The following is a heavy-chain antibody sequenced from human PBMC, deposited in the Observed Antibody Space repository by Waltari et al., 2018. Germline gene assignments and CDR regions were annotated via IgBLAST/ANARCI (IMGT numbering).Heavy chain of an antibody. D-gene: IGHD6-13*01. CDR1: GYSISSGYY. Sequence: QVQLQESGPGLVKPSETLSLTCAVSGYSISSGYYWGWIRQPPGKGLEWIGSIYHSGSTYYNPSRKSRVTISVDTAKNQFSLKLSSVTAADTAVYYCARDSSSWQDAFDIWGQGTMVTVSS. CDR2: IYHSGST. V-gene: IGHV4-38-2*02. J-gene: IGHJ3*02. CDR3: ARDSSSWQDAFDI.